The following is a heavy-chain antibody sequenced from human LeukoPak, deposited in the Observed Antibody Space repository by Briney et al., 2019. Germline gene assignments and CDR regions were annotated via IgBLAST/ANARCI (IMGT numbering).Heavy chain of an antibody. Sequence: ASVKVSCKGSGGTFSSYTISWVRQAPGQRLEWMGRNIPILGIANYAQKFQGRVTITADKSTSTAYMELSSLRSEDTAVYYCARDPGHCSSTSCPHYWGQGTLVTVSS. D-gene: IGHD2-2*01. CDR3: ARDPGHCSSTSCPHY. J-gene: IGHJ4*02. CDR2: NIPILGIA. V-gene: IGHV1-69*04. CDR1: GGTFSSYT.